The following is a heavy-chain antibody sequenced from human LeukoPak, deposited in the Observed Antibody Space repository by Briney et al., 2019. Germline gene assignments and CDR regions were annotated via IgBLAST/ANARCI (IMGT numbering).Heavy chain of an antibody. J-gene: IGHJ1*01. CDR3: ATTFSGNVSSWPEYFQH. V-gene: IGHV4-59*08. CDR1: GVSISSYY. CDR2: YYYSGNT. Sequence: SETLSLTCTVSGVSISSYYWSWIRQPPGKGLEWIGYYYYSGNTNYNPSLKSRVTISEDTSKNQFSLRLFSVTASDTAVYYCATTFSGNVSSWPEYFQHWGQGILVPVSS. D-gene: IGHD6-13*01.